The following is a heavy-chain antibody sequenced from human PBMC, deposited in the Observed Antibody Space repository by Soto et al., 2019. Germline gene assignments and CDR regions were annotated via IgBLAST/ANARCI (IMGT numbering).Heavy chain of an antibody. CDR1: AFTFSSFV. J-gene: IGHJ3*02. Sequence: GGSLRRSCAASAFTFSSFVIHGVRQAPGKGLEWVAVISHDGRSKFYGDSVKGRFTISRDNSKNTQSLQMNSLRPEDTAVYYCAKDRGYCDTSSCYLGHAFDIWGQGTMVTVSS. CDR2: ISHDGRSK. D-gene: IGHD2-2*01. V-gene: IGHV3-30*18. CDR3: AKDRGYCDTSSCYLGHAFDI.